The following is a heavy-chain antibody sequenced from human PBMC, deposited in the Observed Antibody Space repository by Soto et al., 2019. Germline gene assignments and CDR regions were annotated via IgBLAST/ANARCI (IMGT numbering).Heavy chain of an antibody. Sequence: EVQLVESGGGLVQPGGSLRLSCTASGFTFSSYWMSWVRQAPGKGLEWVANIKRDGSEKNYVDSVKGRFTISTDNAKNSVFLQMNSLRAEDTAVYYCARQGGRRTYYYYYGMDVW. CDR2: IKRDGSEK. CDR1: GFTFSSYW. V-gene: IGHV3-7*01. J-gene: IGHJ6*01. D-gene: IGHD3-16*01. CDR3: ARQGGRRTYYYYYGMDV.